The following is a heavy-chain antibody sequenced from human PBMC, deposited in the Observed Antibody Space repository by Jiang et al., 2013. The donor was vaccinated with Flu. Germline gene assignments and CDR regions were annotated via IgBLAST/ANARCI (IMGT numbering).Heavy chain of an antibody. D-gene: IGHD4-17*01. Sequence: GSGLVKPSETLSLTCSVSGGSIRSSSYYWGWIRQPPGKGLEWIGSVYYTGSTYYNPSLKSRVTISVDTSKNEFSLKVSSVTAADTAVYYCARVGDYGDYVLQHWGQGTLVIVSS. J-gene: IGHJ1*01. V-gene: IGHV4-39*01. CDR1: GGSIRSSSYY. CDR3: ARVGDYGDYVLQH. CDR2: VYYTGST.